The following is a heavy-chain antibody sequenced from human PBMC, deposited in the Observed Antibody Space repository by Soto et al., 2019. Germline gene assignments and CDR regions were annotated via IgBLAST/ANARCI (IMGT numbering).Heavy chain of an antibody. CDR3: ARRPYSSSWLFSPNNWFDP. CDR2: INHSGST. J-gene: IGHJ5*02. Sequence: QVQLQQWGAGLLKPSETLSLTCAVYGGSFSGYYWSWIRQPPGKGLEWIGEINHSGSTNYNPSLQSRVTISVDTSRNQFSLKLSSVTAADTAVYYCARRPYSSSWLFSPNNWFDPWGQGTLVTVSS. V-gene: IGHV4-34*01. CDR1: GGSFSGYY. D-gene: IGHD6-13*01.